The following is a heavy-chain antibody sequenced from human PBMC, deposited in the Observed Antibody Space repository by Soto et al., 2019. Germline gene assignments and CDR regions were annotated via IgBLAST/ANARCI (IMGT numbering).Heavy chain of an antibody. CDR3: ARFGTSYDTSGFLY. CDR1: GFTFGSHW. CDR2: ISSGGTTT. Sequence: EVQLVESGGGLVQPGGSLRLSCAASGFTFGSHWMHWVRQAPGKGLVYVSRISSGGTTTNYAESVKGRFTISRDNARNTLYLQMNRLRVEDTAVYYGARFGTSYDTSGFLYWGQGTPVTVSS. V-gene: IGHV3-74*01. J-gene: IGHJ4*02. D-gene: IGHD3-22*01.